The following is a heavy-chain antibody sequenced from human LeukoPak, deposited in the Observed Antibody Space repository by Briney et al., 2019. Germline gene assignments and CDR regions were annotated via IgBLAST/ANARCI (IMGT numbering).Heavy chain of an antibody. D-gene: IGHD3-9*01. J-gene: IGHJ4*02. CDR3: ARGADSGYSSDN. CDR2: ISSSSNYI. V-gene: IGHV3-21*01. CDR1: RFTFNSYT. Sequence: GGSLRLSCAAPRFTFNSYTMNWVRQAPGKGLEWGSSISSSSNYIYYADSVKGRFTISRDNAKNSLYLQMNSLRAEDTAVYYCARGADSGYSSDNWGQGTLVSVSS.